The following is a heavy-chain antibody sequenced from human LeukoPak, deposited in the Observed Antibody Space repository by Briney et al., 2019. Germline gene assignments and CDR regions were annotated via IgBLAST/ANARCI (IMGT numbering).Heavy chain of an antibody. CDR2: MNPNSGNT. J-gene: IGHJ6*03. Sequence: ASVKVSCKAYGYTFTSYDINWVRQATGQGLEWMGWMNPNSGNTGYAQKFQGRVTITRNTSISTAYMELSSLRSEDTAVYYCARGVWSGYYAVYYYYYMDVWGKGTTVTVSS. V-gene: IGHV1-8*03. CDR3: ARGVWSGYYAVYYYYYMDV. CDR1: GYTFTSYD. D-gene: IGHD3-3*01.